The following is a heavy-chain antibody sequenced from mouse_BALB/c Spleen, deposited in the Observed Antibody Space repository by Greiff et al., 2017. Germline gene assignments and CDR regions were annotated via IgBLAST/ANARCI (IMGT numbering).Heavy chain of an antibody. CDR3: ARVYYRYDGAMDY. D-gene: IGHD2-14*01. CDR1: GFSLTGYG. V-gene: IGHV2-6-7*01. CDR2: IWGDGST. J-gene: IGHJ4*01. Sequence: VMLVESGPGLVAPSQSLSITCTVSGFSLTGYGVNWVRQPPGKGLEWLGMIWGDGSTDYNSALKSRLSISKDNSKSQVFLKMNSLQTDDTARYYCARVYYRYDGAMDYWGQGTSVTVSS.